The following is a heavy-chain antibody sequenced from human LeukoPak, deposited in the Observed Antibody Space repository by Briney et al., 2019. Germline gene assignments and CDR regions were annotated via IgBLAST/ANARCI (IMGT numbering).Heavy chain of an antibody. CDR3: AVTIFGVVIRYWYFDL. CDR1: GGSISSSSYY. CDR2: IYYSGST. J-gene: IGHJ2*01. V-gene: IGHV4-39*01. D-gene: IGHD3-3*01. Sequence: PSETLSLTCTVSGGSISSSSYYWGWIRQPPGKGLEWIGSIYYSGSTYYNPSLKSRVTISVDTSKNQFSLKLSSVTAADTAVYYCAVTIFGVVIRYWYFDLWGRGTLVTVSS.